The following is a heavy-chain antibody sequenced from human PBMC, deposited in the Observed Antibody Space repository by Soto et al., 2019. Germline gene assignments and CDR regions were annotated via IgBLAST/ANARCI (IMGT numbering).Heavy chain of an antibody. Sequence: ASVKVSCKASGYTFTGYYMHWVRQAPGQGLEWMGWINPNSGGTNYAQKFQGWVTMTRDTSISTAYMELSRLRSDDTAVYYCARDKRGYDYVWGSSPYYYYYGMDVWGQGTTVTVSS. V-gene: IGHV1-2*04. J-gene: IGHJ6*02. CDR2: INPNSGGT. D-gene: IGHD3-16*01. CDR3: ARDKRGYDYVWGSSPYYYYYGMDV. CDR1: GYTFTGYY.